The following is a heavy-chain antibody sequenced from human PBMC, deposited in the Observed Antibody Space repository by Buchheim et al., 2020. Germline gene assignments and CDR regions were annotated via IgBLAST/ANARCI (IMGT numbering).Heavy chain of an antibody. J-gene: IGHJ6*02. Sequence: QVQLVQSGAEVKKPGASVKVSCKASGYTFTSYGISWVRQAPGQGLEWMGWISAYNGNTNYAQKLQGRVTMTTDTSTSTAYMELRSLSSDATAVYYCARSRCSGGSCYSNYYYYYGMDVWGQGTT. CDR2: ISAYNGNT. D-gene: IGHD2-15*01. V-gene: IGHV1-18*01. CDR3: ARSRCSGGSCYSNYYYYYGMDV. CDR1: GYTFTSYG.